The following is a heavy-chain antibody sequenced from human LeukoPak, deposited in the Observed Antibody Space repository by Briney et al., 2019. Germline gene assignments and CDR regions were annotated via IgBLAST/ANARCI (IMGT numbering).Heavy chain of an antibody. D-gene: IGHD3-10*01. CDR1: GFTFNSYV. J-gene: IGHJ4*02. V-gene: IGHV3-64D*09. Sequence: GGSLRLSCSASGFTFNSYVMHWVRQAPGKGLEYVSAISSNGGSTYYADSVKGRFTISRDNSKNTLYLQMSSLRGEDTAVYYCTTELIQLFDHWGQGTLVTVSS. CDR2: ISSNGGST. CDR3: TTELIQLFDH.